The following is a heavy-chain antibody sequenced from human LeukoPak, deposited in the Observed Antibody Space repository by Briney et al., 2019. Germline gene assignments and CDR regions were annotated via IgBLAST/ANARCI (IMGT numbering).Heavy chain of an antibody. D-gene: IGHD3-22*01. CDR3: ATVAYYYDSSGYYY. V-gene: IGHV1-24*01. J-gene: IGHJ4*02. CDR2: FDPEDGET. Sequence: ASVKVSCKVSGYTLTELSMHWVRQAPGKGLEWMGGFDPEDGETIYAQKFQGRVTMTEDTSTDTAYMELSSLRSEGTAVYYCATVAYYYDSSGYYYWGQGTLVTVSS. CDR1: GYTLTELS.